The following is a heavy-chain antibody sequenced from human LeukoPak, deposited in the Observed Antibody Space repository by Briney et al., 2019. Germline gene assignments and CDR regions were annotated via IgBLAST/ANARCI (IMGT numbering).Heavy chain of an antibody. CDR1: GYTFTSYD. CDR3: ARGATMVRGVPYYYYMDV. J-gene: IGHJ6*03. Sequence: ASVKVSCKASGYTFTSYDINWVRQATGQGLEWMGWMNPNSGNTGYAQKFQGRVTITRNTSISTAYMELSSLRSEDTAVYYCARGATMVRGVPYYYYMDVWGKGTTVTVSS. D-gene: IGHD3-10*01. CDR2: MNPNSGNT. V-gene: IGHV1-8*03.